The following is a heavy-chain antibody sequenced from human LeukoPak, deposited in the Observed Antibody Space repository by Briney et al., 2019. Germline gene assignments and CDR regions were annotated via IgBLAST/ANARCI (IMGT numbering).Heavy chain of an antibody. D-gene: IGHD6-6*01. Sequence: PGGSLRLSCAASGFTFSSYEMNWVRQAPGKGLEWVSHISSSGSTKYYADSMKGRFTISRDNAKNSLYLQMNILRAEDTAVYYCAREPYSSSLLFDYWGQGTLVTVSS. CDR3: AREPYSSSLLFDY. CDR1: GFTFSSYE. J-gene: IGHJ4*02. CDR2: ISSSGSTK. V-gene: IGHV3-48*03.